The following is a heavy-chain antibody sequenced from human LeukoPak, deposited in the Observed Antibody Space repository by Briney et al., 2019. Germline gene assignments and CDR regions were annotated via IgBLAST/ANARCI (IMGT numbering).Heavy chain of an antibody. Sequence: GGSLRLSCAASGFTFSDYYMSWIRQAPGKGLEWVSYISSSGSTIYYADSVKGRFTISRDNAKNSLYLQMNSLRAEDTAVYYCARALRITMIVDAFDIWGQGTMVTVSS. CDR3: ARALRITMIVDAFDI. D-gene: IGHD3-22*01. J-gene: IGHJ3*02. CDR1: GFTFSDYY. CDR2: ISSSGSTI. V-gene: IGHV3-11*01.